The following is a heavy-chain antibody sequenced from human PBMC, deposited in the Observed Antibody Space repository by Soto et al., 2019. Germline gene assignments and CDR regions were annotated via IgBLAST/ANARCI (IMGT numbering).Heavy chain of an antibody. CDR2: VYYSGST. Sequence: PSETLSLTCTVPGGSISSYYWSWIRQPAGKGLELIGRVYYSGSTNYNPSLESRVTMSADTSENQVSLKLRSVTAADTAVYYCARDYYGSASYDKYYYYGLDVWGQGTTVTVSS. CDR3: ARDYYGSASYDKYYYYGLDV. V-gene: IGHV4-4*07. CDR1: GGSISSYY. J-gene: IGHJ6*02. D-gene: IGHD3-10*01.